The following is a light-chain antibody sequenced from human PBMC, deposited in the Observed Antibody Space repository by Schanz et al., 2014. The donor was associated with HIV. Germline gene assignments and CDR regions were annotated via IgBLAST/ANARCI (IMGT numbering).Light chain of an antibody. J-gene: IGKJ3*01. V-gene: IGKV3-15*01. Sequence: EIEMTQSPATLSVSPGERATLSCRASQSVSNNLAWYQQRPGQAPRLLIYDASTRATGIPARFSGSGSGTEFTLTISSLQSEDFAVYYCQQYNNWPPFTFGPGTKVDIK. CDR1: QSVSNN. CDR3: QQYNNWPPFT. CDR2: DAS.